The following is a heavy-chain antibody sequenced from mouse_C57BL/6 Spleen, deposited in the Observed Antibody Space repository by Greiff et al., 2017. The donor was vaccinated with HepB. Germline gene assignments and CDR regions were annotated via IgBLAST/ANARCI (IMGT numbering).Heavy chain of an antibody. J-gene: IGHJ3*01. CDR1: GYTFTDYN. Sequence: EVQLQQSGPELVKPGASVKIPCKASGYTFTDYNMDWVKQSHGKSLEWIGDINPNNGGTIYNQKFKGKATLTVDKSSSTAYMERRSLTSEDTAVYYCARRDWGWLAYWGQGTLVTVSA. CDR3: ARRDWGWLAY. CDR2: INPNNGGT. D-gene: IGHD4-1*01. V-gene: IGHV1-18*01.